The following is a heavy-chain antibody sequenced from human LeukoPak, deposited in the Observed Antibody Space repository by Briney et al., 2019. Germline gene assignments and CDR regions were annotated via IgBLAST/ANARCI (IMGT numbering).Heavy chain of an antibody. D-gene: IGHD1-26*01. Sequence: GGSLRLSCSASGFIFSNHAMHWVRQAPGKGLEYVSAINGNGGGTYNADSVKGRFTISRDNSKNTLYLQMSSLRADDTAVYYCVRAIAGATLDYWGQGTLVTVSS. V-gene: IGHV3-64D*06. J-gene: IGHJ4*02. CDR3: VRAIAGATLDY. CDR1: GFIFSNHA. CDR2: INGNGGGT.